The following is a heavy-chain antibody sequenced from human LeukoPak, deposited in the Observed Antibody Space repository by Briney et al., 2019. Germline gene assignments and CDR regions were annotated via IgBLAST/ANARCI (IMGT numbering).Heavy chain of an antibody. CDR1: GYTFTSYG. CDR3: ARPYDFFEWLLNYYYYMDV. V-gene: IGHV1-18*01. J-gene: IGHJ6*03. CDR2: ISAYNGNT. Sequence: ASVKVSCKASGYTFTSYGISWVRQAPGQGLEWMGWISAYNGNTNYAQKLQGRVTMTTDTSTSTAYMELRSLRSDDTAVYYCARPYDFFEWLLNYYYYMDVWGKGTTVTVSS. D-gene: IGHD3-3*01.